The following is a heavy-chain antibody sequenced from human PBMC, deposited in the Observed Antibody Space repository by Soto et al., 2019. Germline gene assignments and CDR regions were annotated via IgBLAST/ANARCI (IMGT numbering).Heavy chain of an antibody. Sequence: QVQLVQSGAEVKKPGASVKVSCKASGYTFTSYGISWVRQAPGQGLEWMGWVNAYNGNTNYAQKFQGRVTMTTGTATSTAAMGVGSLRSDDTAVDYCGREAGSGRTGFGYWGQGARVTVSS. CDR3: GREAGSGRTGFGY. CDR2: VNAYNGNT. V-gene: IGHV1-18*01. CDR1: GYTFTSYG. D-gene: IGHD6-19*01. J-gene: IGHJ4*02.